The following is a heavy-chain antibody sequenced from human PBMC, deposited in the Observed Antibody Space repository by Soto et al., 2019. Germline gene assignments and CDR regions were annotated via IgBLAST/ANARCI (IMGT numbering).Heavy chain of an antibody. CDR1: GVSFSGYY. Sequence: ASETLSLTCAVYGVSFSGYYCSWIRQPPGKGLEWIGEINHSGSTNYNPSLKSRVTISVDTSKNQFSLKLSSVTAADTAVYYCARDHNYIWGSYRNFDYWGQGTLVTVSP. J-gene: IGHJ4*02. CDR2: INHSGST. D-gene: IGHD3-16*02. CDR3: ARDHNYIWGSYRNFDY. V-gene: IGHV4-34*01.